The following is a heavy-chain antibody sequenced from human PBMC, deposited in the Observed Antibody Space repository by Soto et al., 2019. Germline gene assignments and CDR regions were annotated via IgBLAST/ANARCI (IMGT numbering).Heavy chain of an antibody. CDR1: GFTFSSYA. CDR3: ARDPVDMVATPVESRGYFDY. Sequence: QVQLVESGGGVVQPGRSLRLSCAASGFTFSSYAMHWVRQAPGTGLEWVAVISYDGSNKYYADSVKGRFTISRDNSKNTLCLQMTSVRAEDSDVFYCARDPVDMVATPVESRGYFDYWGQGTLVTVSS. J-gene: IGHJ4*02. CDR2: ISYDGSNK. V-gene: IGHV3-30-3*01. D-gene: IGHD5-12*01.